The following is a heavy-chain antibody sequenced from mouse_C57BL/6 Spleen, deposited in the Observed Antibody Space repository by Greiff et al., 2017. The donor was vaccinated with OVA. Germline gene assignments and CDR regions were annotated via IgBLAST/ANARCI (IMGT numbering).Heavy chain of an antibody. CDR1: GYTFTSYW. Sequence: VQLQQSGAELVRPGTSVKLSCKASGYTFTSYWMHWVKQRPGQGLEWIGVIDPSDSYTNYNQKFKGKATLTVDTSSSTAYMQLSSLTSEDSAVYYCARRGSSGYGDYWGQGTTLTVSS. V-gene: IGHV1-59*01. CDR2: IDPSDSYT. D-gene: IGHD3-2*02. J-gene: IGHJ2*01. CDR3: ARRGSSGYGDY.